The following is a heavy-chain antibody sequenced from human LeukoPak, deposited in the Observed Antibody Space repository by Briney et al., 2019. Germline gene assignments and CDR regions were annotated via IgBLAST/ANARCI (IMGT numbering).Heavy chain of an antibody. D-gene: IGHD3-16*01. CDR1: GYTFTSYD. J-gene: IGHJ4*02. CDR2: MNPNSGNT. CDR3: ARVGTFGGVIDY. Sequence: ASVKVSCKASGYTFTSYDINWVRQATGQGLEWMGWMNPNSGNTGNAQKFQGRVTMTRNTSISTAYMKLSSLRSEDAAVYYCARVGTFGGVIDYWGQGTLVTVSS. V-gene: IGHV1-8*01.